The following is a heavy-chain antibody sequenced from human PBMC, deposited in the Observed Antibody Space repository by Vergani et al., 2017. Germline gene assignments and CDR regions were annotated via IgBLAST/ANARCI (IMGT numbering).Heavy chain of an antibody. V-gene: IGHV3-30*03. D-gene: IGHD5-18*01. CDR2: ISYDGTQK. CDR3: ARDNGYGQMGDY. Sequence: QVHLVESGGGVVQPGRSLRLSCVVSGFTSSYYGMHWVRQAPGKGLEWVAVISYDGTQKYYADSVKGRFTISRDNSKSTLYLQMNSLRAEDTAVYYCARDNGYGQMGDYWGQGTLVTVSS. J-gene: IGHJ4*02. CDR1: GFTSSYYG.